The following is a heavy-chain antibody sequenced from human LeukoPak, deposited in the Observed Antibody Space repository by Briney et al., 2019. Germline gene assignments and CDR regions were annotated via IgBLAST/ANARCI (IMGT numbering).Heavy chain of an antibody. CDR3: ARVRQYHLLLADIDY. V-gene: IGHV3-21*01. J-gene: IGHJ4*02. Sequence: GGSLRLSCAASGFRFSDYTVNWVRQAPGRGLERVSFISRDGLYTSYSDSVKGRFTTSRDNAKNSLHLQMNSLRAEDTAIYYCARVRQYHLLLADIDYWGQGTLVTVSS. CDR2: ISRDGLYT. CDR1: GFRFSDYT. D-gene: IGHD2-8*01.